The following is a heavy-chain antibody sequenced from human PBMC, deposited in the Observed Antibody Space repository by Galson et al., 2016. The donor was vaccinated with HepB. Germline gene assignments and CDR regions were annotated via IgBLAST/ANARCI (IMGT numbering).Heavy chain of an antibody. J-gene: IGHJ3*01. CDR3: ARTVLPASIGGPFDF. CDR2: VYRSGSS. V-gene: IGHV4-38-2*02. D-gene: IGHD2-15*01. Sequence: SETLSLTCTVSSFSIRNGHYWGWMRQTPGKGLEWIGSVYRSGSSYYSPSLRSRLTISVDTAKNHFSLSLTSVTAADSAVYYCARTVLPASIGGPFDFWGPGTLITVSS. CDR1: SFSIRNGHY.